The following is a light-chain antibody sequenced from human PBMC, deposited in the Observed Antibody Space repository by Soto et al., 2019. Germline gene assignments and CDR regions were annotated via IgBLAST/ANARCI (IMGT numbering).Light chain of an antibody. V-gene: IGLV2-23*02. J-gene: IGLJ1*01. CDR1: SSDVGSYNY. CDR3: CSYAGTRTSWV. Sequence: QSALTQPASVSGSPGQSITISCTGTSSDVGSYNYVSWYQQHPGKAPKLMIYEVRNRPSGVSDRFSGSKSGKTASLTISGLQAEDEADYHCCSYAGTRTSWVFGTGTKLTVL. CDR2: EVR.